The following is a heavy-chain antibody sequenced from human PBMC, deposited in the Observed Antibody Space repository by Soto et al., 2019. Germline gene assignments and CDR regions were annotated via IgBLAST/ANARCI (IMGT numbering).Heavy chain of an antibody. CDR2: INPNSGGT. Sequence: ASVKVSCKASGYTFTGYYMHWVRQAPGQGLEWMGWINPNSGGTNYAQKFQGRVTMTRDTSSSTAYMELSRLRSDDTAVYYCARGDSSGWSGYYYYGMDVWGQGTTVTVSS. CDR3: ARGDSSGWSGYYYYGMDV. CDR1: GYTFTGYY. V-gene: IGHV1-2*02. J-gene: IGHJ6*02. D-gene: IGHD6-19*01.